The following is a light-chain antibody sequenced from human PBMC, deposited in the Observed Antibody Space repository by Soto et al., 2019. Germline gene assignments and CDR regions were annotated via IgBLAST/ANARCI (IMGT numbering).Light chain of an antibody. V-gene: IGKV3-11*01. CDR2: DAS. CDR3: QQYNKWWT. Sequence: EIVLTQSPATLSLSPGERATLSCRASQSVSSYLAWYQQKPGQAPRLLIYDASNRATGIPARFSGSGSGTDFTLTISSLEPEDFAVYYCQQYNKWWTFGQGTKVEI. CDR1: QSVSSY. J-gene: IGKJ1*01.